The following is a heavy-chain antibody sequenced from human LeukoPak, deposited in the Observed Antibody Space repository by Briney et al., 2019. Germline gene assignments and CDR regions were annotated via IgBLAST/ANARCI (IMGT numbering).Heavy chain of an antibody. CDR1: GFTFSSYA. CDR3: ARDQGYCSSTGCWSWFDP. CDR2: ISYDGGNK. J-gene: IGHJ5*02. D-gene: IGHD2-2*01. Sequence: PGRSLRLSCAASGFTFSSYAMHWVRQAPGKGLEWVAVISYDGGNKYYADPVKGRFTISRDNSKNTLYLQMNSLRAEDTAVYYCARDQGYCSSTGCWSWFDPWGQGTLVTVSS. V-gene: IGHV3-30*04.